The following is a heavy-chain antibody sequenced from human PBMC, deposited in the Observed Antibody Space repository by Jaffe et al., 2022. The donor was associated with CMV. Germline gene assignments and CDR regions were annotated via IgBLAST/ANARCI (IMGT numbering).Heavy chain of an antibody. Sequence: QVQLQESGPGLVKPSETLSLTCTVSGGSISSYYWSWIRQPPGKGLEWIGYIYYSGSTNYNPSLKSRVTISVDTSKNQFSLKLSSVTAADTAVYYCARHKRTVTTPPLPYYYMDVWGKGTTVTVSS. CDR3: ARHKRTVTTPPLPYYYMDV. CDR1: GGSISSYY. CDR2: IYYSGST. D-gene: IGHD4-17*01. J-gene: IGHJ6*03. V-gene: IGHV4-59*08.